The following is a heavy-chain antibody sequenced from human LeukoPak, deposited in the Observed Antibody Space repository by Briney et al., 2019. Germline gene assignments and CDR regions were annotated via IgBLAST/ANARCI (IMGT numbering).Heavy chain of an antibody. CDR2: IYSGGST. CDR3: AKPDGIAATEV. Sequence: GGSLRLSCAAPGFTVSSNYMSWVRQAPGKGLEWVSVIYSGGSTHYADSVKGRFTISRDNSKNTLSLQMNSLRAEDTAIYYCAKPDGIAATEVWGQGTLVTVSS. D-gene: IGHD6-6*01. V-gene: IGHV3-53*01. CDR1: GFTVSSNY. J-gene: IGHJ4*02.